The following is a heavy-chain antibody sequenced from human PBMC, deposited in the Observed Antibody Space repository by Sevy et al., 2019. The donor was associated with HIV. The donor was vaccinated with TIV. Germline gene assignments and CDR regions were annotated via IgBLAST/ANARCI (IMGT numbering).Heavy chain of an antibody. D-gene: IGHD2-2*01. CDR2: IYSGGNT. Sequence: LSLTCAASGFIVSSNHMNWVRQAPGKGLEWVSVIYSGGNTYYADSVKGRFTISRDNSKNTLYLQMNSLRAEDTAVYYCARDMRYGYYYGMDVWGQGTTVTVSS. CDR3: ARDMRYGYYYGMDV. CDR1: GFIVSSNH. J-gene: IGHJ6*02. V-gene: IGHV3-53*01.